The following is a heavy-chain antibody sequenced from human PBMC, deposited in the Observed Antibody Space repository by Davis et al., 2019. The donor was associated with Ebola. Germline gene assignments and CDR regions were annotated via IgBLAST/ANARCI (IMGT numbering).Heavy chain of an antibody. D-gene: IGHD3-3*01. V-gene: IGHV1-18*01. J-gene: IGHJ6*02. CDR3: ARCRERITIFGSARLYGMDV. Sequence: ASVKVSCKASGYTFTSYGISWVRQAPGQGLEWMGWISAYNGNTNYAQKLQGRVTMTRDTSTSTVYMELSSLRSEDTAVYYCARCRERITIFGSARLYGMDVWGQGTTVTVSS. CDR1: GYTFTSYG. CDR2: ISAYNGNT.